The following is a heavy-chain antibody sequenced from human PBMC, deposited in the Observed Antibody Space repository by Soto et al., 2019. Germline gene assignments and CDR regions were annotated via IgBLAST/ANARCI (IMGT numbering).Heavy chain of an antibody. CDR3: ATGSTYSDILTGLYY. Sequence: GGSLRLSCAASGFTFSSYAMSWVRQAPGKGLEWVSAISGSGGSTYYADSVKGRFTISRDNSKSTLYLQMNSLRAEDTAVYYCATGSTYSDILTGLYYWGQGTLVTVSS. CDR2: ISGSGGST. J-gene: IGHJ4*02. CDR1: GFTFSSYA. V-gene: IGHV3-23*01. D-gene: IGHD3-9*01.